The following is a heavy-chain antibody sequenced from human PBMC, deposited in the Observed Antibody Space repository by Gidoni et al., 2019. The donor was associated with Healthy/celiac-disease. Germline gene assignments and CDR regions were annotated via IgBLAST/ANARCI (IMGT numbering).Heavy chain of an antibody. CDR3: ARDLIVSYYDSSGYSAFDI. CDR1: GGIFSSYA. CDR2: IIPIFGTA. J-gene: IGHJ3*02. V-gene: IGHV1-69*06. Sequence: QVQLVQSGAEVTQPGSSVKVSCKASGGIFSSYAISWVRQAPGQGLEWMGGIIPIFGTANYAQKFQGRVTITADKSTSTAYMELSSLRSEDTAVYYCARDLIVSYYDSSGYSAFDIWGQGTMVTVSS. D-gene: IGHD3-22*01.